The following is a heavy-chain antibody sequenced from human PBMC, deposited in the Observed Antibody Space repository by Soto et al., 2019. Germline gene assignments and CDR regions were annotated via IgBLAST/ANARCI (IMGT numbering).Heavy chain of an antibody. Sequence: QVHLVQSGPEVKEPGASVRVSCKASGYTFNSAGLAWVRQAPGQGLEWMGWISVDNGDTKYAQKFQRRVTMTTGPSTTTAYMDLRGLKSDDTAVFYCARVQSLGYCRSASCYDVFDHWGQGTLVTVSS. V-gene: IGHV1-18*01. J-gene: IGHJ4*02. D-gene: IGHD2-2*01. CDR1: GYTFNSAG. CDR3: ARVQSLGYCRSASCYDVFDH. CDR2: ISVDNGDT.